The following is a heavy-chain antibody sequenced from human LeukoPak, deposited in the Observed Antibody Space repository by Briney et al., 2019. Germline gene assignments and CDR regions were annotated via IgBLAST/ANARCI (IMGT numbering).Heavy chain of an antibody. Sequence: SETLSLTCTVSGGSISSHYWSWIRQPPGKGLEWIGYIYYSGSTNYNPSLKSRVTISVETSKNQFSLKLSSVTAADTAVYYCASCVYSSSSFYYYYYMDVWGKGTTVTVSS. CDR3: ASCVYSSSSFYYYYYMDV. CDR2: IYYSGST. V-gene: IGHV4-59*11. J-gene: IGHJ6*03. D-gene: IGHD6-6*01. CDR1: GGSISSHY.